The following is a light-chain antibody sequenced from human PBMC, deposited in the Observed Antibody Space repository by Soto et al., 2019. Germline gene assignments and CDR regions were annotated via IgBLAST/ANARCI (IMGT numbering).Light chain of an antibody. CDR1: SSDLGGYNY. CDR2: EVS. Sequence: QSALTQPASVSGSPGQSITISCTGTSSDLGGYNYVSWYQQHPGKAPKLMIYEVSNRPSGVSNRFSGSKSGNTASLTISGLQAEDEANYYGSSYTSSITHVLFGGGTKLTVL. V-gene: IGLV2-14*01. CDR3: SSYTSSITHVL. J-gene: IGLJ2*01.